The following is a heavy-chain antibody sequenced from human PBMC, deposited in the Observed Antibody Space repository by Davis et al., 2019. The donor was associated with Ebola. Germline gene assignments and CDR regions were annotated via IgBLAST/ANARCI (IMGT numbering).Heavy chain of an antibody. D-gene: IGHD7-27*01. Sequence: PGGSLRLSCAASGFTFSSYAMPWVRQAPGKGLEYVSAISSNGGSTYYANSVKGRFTISRDNSKTTLYLQMGSLRAEDMAVYYCASSVEWGLGVFDYWGQGTLVTVSS. V-gene: IGHV3-64*01. CDR2: ISSNGGST. J-gene: IGHJ4*02. CDR1: GFTFSSYA. CDR3: ASSVEWGLGVFDY.